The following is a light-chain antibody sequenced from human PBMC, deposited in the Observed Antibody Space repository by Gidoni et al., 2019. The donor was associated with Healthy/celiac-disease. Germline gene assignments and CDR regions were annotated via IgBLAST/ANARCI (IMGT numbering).Light chain of an antibody. J-gene: IGLJ2*01. Sequence: SSELTQDPAVSVALGQTVRITCQGDSLRSYYASWYQQMPGQAPLLVIYGKNNRPSGIPDRFSGSSSGNTASLTITGAQAEDEADYYCNSRDSSGSHLVVFGGGTKLTVL. CDR1: SLRSYY. CDR2: GKN. CDR3: NSRDSSGSHLVV. V-gene: IGLV3-19*01.